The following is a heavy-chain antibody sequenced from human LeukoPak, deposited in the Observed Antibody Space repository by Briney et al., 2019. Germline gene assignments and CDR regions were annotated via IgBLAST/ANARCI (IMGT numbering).Heavy chain of an antibody. CDR3: AKDRGYGSSGIFDY. Sequence: RGSLRLSCEASGFTFSSYAMNWVRQAPGKGLEWVSEISGSGGSTYYADSVKGRFTISRDNSKNTLYLQMNSLRAEDTAIYYCAKDRGYGSSGIFDYWGQGTLVTVSS. CDR1: GFTFSSYA. CDR2: ISGSGGST. J-gene: IGHJ4*02. D-gene: IGHD3-10*01. V-gene: IGHV3-23*01.